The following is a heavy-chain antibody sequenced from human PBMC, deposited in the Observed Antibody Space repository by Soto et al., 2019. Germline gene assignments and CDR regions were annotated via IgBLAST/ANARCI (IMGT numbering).Heavy chain of an antibody. V-gene: IGHV1-18*01. D-gene: IGHD2-15*01. CDR2: ISVYNGNK. Sequence: QVQLVQSGAEVKKPGASVKVSYKASGYTFSSYGISWVRQGPGQGLEWMGWISVYNGNKMYAQKFKGRVTMTTDTSTSTAYMELRMLRSDDTAVYYCARDCSGGSCATAYWGQGTLVTVSS. CDR1: GYTFSSYG. CDR3: ARDCSGGSCATAY. J-gene: IGHJ4*02.